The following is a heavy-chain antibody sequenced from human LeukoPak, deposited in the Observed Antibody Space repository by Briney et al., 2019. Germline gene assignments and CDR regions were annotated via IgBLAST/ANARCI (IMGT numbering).Heavy chain of an antibody. Sequence: PSETLSLTCAVSGYSISSGYYWGWIRQPPGKGLEWIGSIYHSGSTYYNPSLKSRVTISVDTSKNQFSLKLSSVTAADTAVYYCARLVGVYCSGGSCYSDYWGQGTLVTASS. J-gene: IGHJ4*02. CDR3: ARLVGVYCSGGSCYSDY. V-gene: IGHV4-38-2*01. CDR2: IYHSGST. CDR1: GYSISSGYY. D-gene: IGHD2-15*01.